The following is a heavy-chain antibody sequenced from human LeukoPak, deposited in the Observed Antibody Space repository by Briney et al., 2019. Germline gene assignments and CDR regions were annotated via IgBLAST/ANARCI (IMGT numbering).Heavy chain of an antibody. V-gene: IGHV1-2*06. Sequence: ASVKVSCKASGYTFTGYYMHWVRQAPGQGLEWMGRINPNSGGTSYAQKFQGRVTMTRDTSINTAFMELSRLRSDDTAVYYCAGGYCPRDVCYHGAYYFDYWGQGSLVTVSS. CDR2: INPNSGGT. CDR3: AGGYCPRDVCYHGAYYFDY. CDR1: GYTFTGYY. D-gene: IGHD2-8*01. J-gene: IGHJ4*02.